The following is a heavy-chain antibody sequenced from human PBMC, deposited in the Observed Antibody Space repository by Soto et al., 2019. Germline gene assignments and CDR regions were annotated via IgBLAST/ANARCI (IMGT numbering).Heavy chain of an antibody. CDR2: IKSKTDGGTT. V-gene: IGHV3-15*01. Sequence: GGSLRLSCAASGFTFTNAWMSWVRQAPGKGLEWVARIKSKTDGGTTEYAASVKGRFTISRDDSKSIAYLQMNSLKTEDTAVYYCTRDRDTAMVSVYFDYWGQGTLVTVSS. CDR3: TRDRDTAMVSVYFDY. CDR1: GFTFTNAW. J-gene: IGHJ4*02. D-gene: IGHD5-18*01.